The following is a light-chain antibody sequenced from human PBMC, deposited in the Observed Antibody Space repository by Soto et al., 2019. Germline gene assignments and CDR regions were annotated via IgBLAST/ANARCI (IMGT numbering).Light chain of an antibody. Sequence: QSVLTQPPSASGTPGQRVIISCSGSSSHIGSNTVNWYQQLPGTAPKLLIYSNNQRPSGVPDRISGSKSGTSASLAISGLQSEDEADYYCAAWDDSLNGRYVFGTGTRSPS. V-gene: IGLV1-44*01. CDR2: SNN. CDR3: AAWDDSLNGRYV. CDR1: SSHIGSNT. J-gene: IGLJ1*01.